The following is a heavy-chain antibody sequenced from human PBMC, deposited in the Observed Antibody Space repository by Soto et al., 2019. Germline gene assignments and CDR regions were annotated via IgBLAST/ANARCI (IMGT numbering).Heavy chain of an antibody. Sequence: GGPPRISCGASGFNFGDYGFNWVRQAPGKGLEWVSSISGSSSYRYYADSMKGRFTISRDNAKNSLFLEMNSLGAEDTAVYYCARSNYFAIDYWGQGVLVTVSS. V-gene: IGHV3-21*01. CDR3: ARSNYFAIDY. J-gene: IGHJ4*02. CDR2: ISGSSSYR. D-gene: IGHD4-4*01. CDR1: GFNFGDYG.